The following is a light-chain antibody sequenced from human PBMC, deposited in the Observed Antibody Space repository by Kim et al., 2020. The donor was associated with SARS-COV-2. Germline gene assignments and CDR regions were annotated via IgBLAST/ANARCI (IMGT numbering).Light chain of an antibody. CDR3: SSYAGSKNYV. J-gene: IGLJ1*01. CDR1: SNDVGGYHY. CDR2: EIN. V-gene: IGLV2-8*01. Sequence: SELTQPPSASGSPGQSVTISCTGTSNDVGGYHYVSWYQQHPGKAPKLMIYEINKRLSGVPDRFSGSKFGNTASLTVSGLQAEDEADYYCSSYAGSKNYVFGTGTKVTVL.